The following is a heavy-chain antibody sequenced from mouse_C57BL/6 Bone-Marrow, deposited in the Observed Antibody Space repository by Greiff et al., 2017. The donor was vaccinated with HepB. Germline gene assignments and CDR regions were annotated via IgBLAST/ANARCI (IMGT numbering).Heavy chain of an antibody. V-gene: IGHV5-6*01. D-gene: IGHD1-1*01. CDR1: GFTFSSYG. J-gene: IGHJ3*01. CDR2: ISSGGSYT. CDR3: ATYCHYGSSWFAY. Sequence: EVQLVESGGDLVKPGGSLKLSCAASGFTFSSYGMSWVRQTPDKRLEWVATISSGGSYTYYPDSVKGRFTISRDNAKNTLYLQMSSLKSEDTAMYYCATYCHYGSSWFAYWGQGTLVTVSA.